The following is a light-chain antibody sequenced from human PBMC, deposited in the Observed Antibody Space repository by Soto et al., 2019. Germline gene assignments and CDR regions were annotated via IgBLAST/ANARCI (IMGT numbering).Light chain of an antibody. Sequence: QSALTQPASVTGSPGQSITISCTGTSSDVGAFNYVSWYQQHPAKAPKVMIYDVSNRPAGISYRFSDSKSGNTASLTISGLQAEDEADYYCVSYTTSNTYVFGTGTKVTVL. V-gene: IGLV2-14*03. CDR3: VSYTTSNTYV. CDR1: SSDVGAFNY. CDR2: DVS. J-gene: IGLJ1*01.